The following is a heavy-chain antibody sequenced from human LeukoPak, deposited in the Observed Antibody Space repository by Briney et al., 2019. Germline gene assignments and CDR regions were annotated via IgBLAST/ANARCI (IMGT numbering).Heavy chain of an antibody. J-gene: IGHJ6*03. CDR1: GFTFNNYA. CDR2: INGNGAAT. V-gene: IGHV3-23*01. Sequence: PGGSLRLSCVASGFTFNNYAMHWVRQAPGRGRECVSTINGNGAATYYADSFKGRFLISRDHSKSTVYLRMNKLRVEDSGLYYCANGLAASGNFLLRDYYYFIDVWGKGNTVIVS. D-gene: IGHD1-26*01. CDR3: ANGLAASGNFLLRDYYYFIDV.